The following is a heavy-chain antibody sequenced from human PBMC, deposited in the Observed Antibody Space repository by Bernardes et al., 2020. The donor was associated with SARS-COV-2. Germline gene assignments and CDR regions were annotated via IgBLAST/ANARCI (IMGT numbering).Heavy chain of an antibody. CDR2: FDPEDGET. Sequence: SVKVSCKVSGYTLTELSMHWVRQAPGKGLEWMGGFDPEDGETIYAQKFQGRVTMTEDTSTDTAYMELSSLRSEDTAVYYCATGRAFGEINWFDPWGQGTLVTVSS. J-gene: IGHJ5*02. CDR1: GYTLTELS. CDR3: ATGRAFGEINWFDP. V-gene: IGHV1-24*01. D-gene: IGHD3-10*01.